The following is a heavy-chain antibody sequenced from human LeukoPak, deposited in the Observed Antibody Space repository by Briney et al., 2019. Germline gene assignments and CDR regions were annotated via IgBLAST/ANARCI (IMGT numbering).Heavy chain of an antibody. V-gene: IGHV3-7*01. CDR1: GFIFSNYW. CDR3: ARDWGSTGYDLYDS. D-gene: IGHD5-12*01. J-gene: IGHJ4*02. Sequence: PGGSLRLSYAASGFIFSNYWMTWVRQAPGRGLEWVAHIRQDGSERHYVDSVKDRFTISRDNAKNSLDLQMDSLRAEDTAVYYCARDWGSTGYDLYDSWGQGTLVTVSS. CDR2: IRQDGSER.